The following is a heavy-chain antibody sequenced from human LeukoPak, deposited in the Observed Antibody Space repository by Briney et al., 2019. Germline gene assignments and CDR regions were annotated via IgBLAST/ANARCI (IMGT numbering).Heavy chain of an antibody. CDR1: GGSISSYY. CDR3: ARGTTFGEFNWFDP. CDR2: IYYSGST. V-gene: IGHV4-59*01. J-gene: IGHJ5*02. D-gene: IGHD3-10*01. Sequence: SETLSLTCTVSGGSISSYYWSWIRQPPGKGLEWIGYIYYSGSTNYNPSLKSRVTISVDTSKNQFSLKLSSVTAADTAVYYCARGTTFGEFNWFDPWGQGTLVTVSS.